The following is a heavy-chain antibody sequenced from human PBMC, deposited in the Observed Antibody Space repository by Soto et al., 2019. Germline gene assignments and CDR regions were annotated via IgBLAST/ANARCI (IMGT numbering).Heavy chain of an antibody. D-gene: IGHD6-19*01. CDR2: IKQDGSEK. CDR3: AGGTGWLVTA. CDR1: GFTFSSYW. Sequence: EVHLVESGGGLVQPGGSLRLSCATSGFTFSSYWMNWVRQAPGKGLEWVANIKQDGSEKLYVDSVKGRFTISRDNAKNSLFLQMNYLRAEDTAVYYCAGGTGWLVTAWGQGTLVTVSS. V-gene: IGHV3-7*04. J-gene: IGHJ5*02.